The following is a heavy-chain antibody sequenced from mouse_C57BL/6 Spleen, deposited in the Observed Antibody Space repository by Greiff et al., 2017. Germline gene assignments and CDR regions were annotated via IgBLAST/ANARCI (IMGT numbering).Heavy chain of an antibody. V-gene: IGHV1-82*01. Sequence: QVQLQQSGPELVKPGASVKISCKASGYAFSSSWMNWVKQRPGKGLEWIGRIYPGDGDTNYNGKFKGKATLTVDKSSSTAYMQLSSLTSEDSAVYYCARSGDGYLWYFDVWGTGTTVTVSS. J-gene: IGHJ1*03. D-gene: IGHD2-3*01. CDR1: GYAFSSSW. CDR3: ARSGDGYLWYFDV. CDR2: IYPGDGDT.